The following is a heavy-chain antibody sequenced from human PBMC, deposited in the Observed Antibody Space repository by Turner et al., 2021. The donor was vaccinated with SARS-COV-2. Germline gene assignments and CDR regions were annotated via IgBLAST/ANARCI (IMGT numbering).Heavy chain of an antibody. J-gene: IGHJ2*01. CDR3: ATPSVSYDSSGYFHFDL. CDR1: GCSISSSSYY. CDR2: IYYSGST. Sequence: QLQLQESGPGLVKPSETLSLTCTFSGCSISSSSYYWGWIRQPPGKGLEWIGSIYYSGSTYYNPSLKSRVTISVDTSKNQFSLKLSSVTAADTAVYYCATPSVSYDSSGYFHFDLWGRGTLVTVSS. D-gene: IGHD3-22*01. V-gene: IGHV4-39*01.